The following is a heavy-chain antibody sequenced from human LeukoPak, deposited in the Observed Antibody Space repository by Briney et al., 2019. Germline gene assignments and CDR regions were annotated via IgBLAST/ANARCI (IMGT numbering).Heavy chain of an antibody. D-gene: IGHD6-19*01. CDR3: ARGSGWETTAIFDY. Sequence: PSETLSRTSSVSTCSSSSSNYYRRCTRQPPGKVLEWIAHIHTTGSTNNNPSLKSRVTMSVDTSKNQFSLKLSSVTAADTAVYYCARGSGWETTAIFDYWGQGTLVTSPQ. J-gene: IGHJ4*02. V-gene: IGHV4-61*01. CDR1: TCSSSSSNYY. CDR2: IHTTGST.